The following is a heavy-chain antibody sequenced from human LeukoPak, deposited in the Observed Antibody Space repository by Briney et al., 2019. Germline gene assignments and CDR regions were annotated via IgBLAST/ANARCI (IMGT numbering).Heavy chain of an antibody. J-gene: IGHJ4*02. V-gene: IGHV3-7*01. CDR3: ARDPSTYDY. CDR2: IKQDGSEK. Sequence: GGSLRLSCAASGFTFSSYWMSWDRQAPGKGLEWVANIKQDGSEKYYVDSVKGRFTISRTKAKNSLNLQMNSLRAEDTAVYYCARDPSTYDYWGQGTLVTVSS. D-gene: IGHD2/OR15-2a*01. CDR1: GFTFSSYW.